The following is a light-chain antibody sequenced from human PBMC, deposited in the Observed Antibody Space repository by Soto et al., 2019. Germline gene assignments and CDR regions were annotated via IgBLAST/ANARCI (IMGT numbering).Light chain of an antibody. V-gene: IGKV1-5*01. CDR1: QSVSMW. J-gene: IGKJ5*01. CDR2: AAS. CDR3: QQYNTYLTWT. Sequence: DTQMTQSPSTLSASVGDIVTITCRASQSVSMWLAWYQQKPGKTPRLLIYAASNLESGVPSRFSGSGSGTKFTLTINGLQPEDAATYYCQQYNTYLTWTFGQGTRLEIK.